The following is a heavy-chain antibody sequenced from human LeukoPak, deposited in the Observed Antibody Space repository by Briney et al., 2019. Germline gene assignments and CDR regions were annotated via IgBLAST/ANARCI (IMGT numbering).Heavy chain of an antibody. J-gene: IGHJ5*02. CDR3: ARLIFGTRGTPRFDP. CDR1: GGSISSYY. D-gene: IGHD3/OR15-3a*01. Sequence: NPSETLSLTCTVSGGSISSYYWSWIRQPPGKGLEWIGYIYYSGSTNYNPSLKSRVTISVDTSKNQFSLKLSSVTAADTAVYYCARLIFGTRGTPRFDPWGQGTLVTVSS. CDR2: IYYSGST. V-gene: IGHV4-59*01.